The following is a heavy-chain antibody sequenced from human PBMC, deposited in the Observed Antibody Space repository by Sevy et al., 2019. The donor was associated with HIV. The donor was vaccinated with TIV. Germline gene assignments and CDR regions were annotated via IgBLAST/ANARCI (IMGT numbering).Heavy chain of an antibody. J-gene: IGHJ4*02. D-gene: IGHD3-3*01. CDR2: ISGSGSST. CDR1: GFTFSNYA. Sequence: GGFLRLSCAASGFTFSNYALTWVRQAPGKGLNWVSSISGSGSSTDYVDSVKGRFTISRDNSKNTLYLQMNSLRDEDTAVYYCAKVSIFRVGGFYDYWGQGTLVTVSS. V-gene: IGHV3-23*01. CDR3: AKVSIFRVGGFYDY.